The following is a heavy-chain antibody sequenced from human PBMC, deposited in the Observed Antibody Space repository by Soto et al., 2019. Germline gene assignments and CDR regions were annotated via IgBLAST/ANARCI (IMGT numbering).Heavy chain of an antibody. CDR1: GGSFSGYY. V-gene: IGHV4-34*01. D-gene: IGHD3-10*01. Sequence: PSETLSLTCAVYGGSFSGYYWSWIRQPPGKGLEWIGEINHSGSTNYNPSLKSRVTISVDTSKNQFSLKLSSVTAADTAVYYCARGGGSGIVGSMDVWGKGTKVTVYS. CDR3: ARGGGSGIVGSMDV. J-gene: IGHJ6*04. CDR2: INHSGST.